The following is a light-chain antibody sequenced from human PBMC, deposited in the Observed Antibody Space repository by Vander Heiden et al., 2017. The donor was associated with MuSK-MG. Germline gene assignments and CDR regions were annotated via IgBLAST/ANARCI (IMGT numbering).Light chain of an antibody. CDR2: RAS. CDR1: QSVDMW. J-gene: IGKJ4*01. Sequence: DVQMTQSPSTLSASVGDRVTITCRASQSVDMWLAWYQLKPGKATKLLIDRASSLESGVPSRFSGSGSGTEFTLTINSLQPDDFANYYCQQFDSYLTFGGGTKVEIK. V-gene: IGKV1-5*03. CDR3: QQFDSYLT.